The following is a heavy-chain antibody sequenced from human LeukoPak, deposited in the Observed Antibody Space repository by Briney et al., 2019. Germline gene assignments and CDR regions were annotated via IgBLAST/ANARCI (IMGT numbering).Heavy chain of an antibody. CDR2: IYHSGST. CDR3: ARDWIVVVTAPSNAFDI. D-gene: IGHD2-21*02. V-gene: IGHV4-30-2*01. CDR1: GGSISSGGYY. J-gene: IGHJ3*02. Sequence: SQTLSLTCTVSGGSISSGGYYWSWIRQPPGKGLEWIGYIYHSGSTYYNPSLKSRVTISVDRSKNQFSLKLSSVTAADTAVYYCARDWIVVVTAPSNAFDIWGQGTMVTVSS.